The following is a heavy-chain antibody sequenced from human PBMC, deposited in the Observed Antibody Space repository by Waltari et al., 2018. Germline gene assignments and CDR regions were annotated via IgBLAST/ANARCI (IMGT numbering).Heavy chain of an antibody. V-gene: IGHV1-69*05. CDR2: IIPIFGTA. CDR3: ARRSYHHGITGTPSYFWFDP. J-gene: IGHJ5*02. D-gene: IGHD1-7*01. CDR1: GGTFSSYA. Sequence: QVQLVQSGAEVKKPGSSVKVSCKASGGTFSSYAISWVRQAPGQGLEWMGGIIPIFGTANYAQKFQGRVTITTDESTSTAYMELSSLRSEDTAVYYCARRSYHHGITGTPSYFWFDPWGQGTLVTVSS.